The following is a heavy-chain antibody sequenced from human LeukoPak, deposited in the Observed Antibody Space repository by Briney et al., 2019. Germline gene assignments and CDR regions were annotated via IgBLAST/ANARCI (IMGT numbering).Heavy chain of an antibody. V-gene: IGHV3-33*06. D-gene: IGHD2-15*01. CDR2: IWYDGSNK. J-gene: IGHJ4*02. CDR1: GFTFSSYG. Sequence: GGSLRLSCAASGFTFSSYGMHWVRQAPGKGLEWVAVIWYDGSNKYYADSVKGRFTISRDNSKNTLYLQMNSLRAQDTAVYHCAKAEYCSGGSCYWSPFDYWGQGTLVTVSS. CDR3: AKAEYCSGGSCYWSPFDY.